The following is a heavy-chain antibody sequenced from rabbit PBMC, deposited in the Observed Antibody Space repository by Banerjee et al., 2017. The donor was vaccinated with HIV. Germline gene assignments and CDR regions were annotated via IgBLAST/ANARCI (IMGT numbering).Heavy chain of an antibody. CDR1: GFSIRSSYC. J-gene: IGHJ4*01. D-gene: IGHD2-1*01. Sequence: QEQLVESGGDLVKPGASLTLTCTASGFSIRSSYCMCWVRQAPGKGLEWIACIYAGSSDITYYASWARGRFTISKTSSTTVTLQMTSLTAADTATYFCARDGDYDGTSDYLYYFNLWGQGTLVTVS. CDR3: ARDGDYDGTSDYLYYFNL. V-gene: IGHV1S45*01. CDR2: IYAGSSDIT.